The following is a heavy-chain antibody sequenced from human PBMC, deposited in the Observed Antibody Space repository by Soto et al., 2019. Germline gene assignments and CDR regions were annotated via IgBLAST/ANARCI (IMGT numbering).Heavy chain of an antibody. V-gene: IGHV3-48*01. Sequence: GGSLRLSCAASGFTFSTYSMNWVRQAPGKGLEWVAYIRSFGSPIYYADSVRGRFTISRDNARSLLHLQMDSLRVEDRAVYYCVRDPDALDYWGPGTVVTVSS. J-gene: IGHJ4*02. CDR3: VRDPDALDY. CDR1: GFTFSTYS. CDR2: IRSFGSPI.